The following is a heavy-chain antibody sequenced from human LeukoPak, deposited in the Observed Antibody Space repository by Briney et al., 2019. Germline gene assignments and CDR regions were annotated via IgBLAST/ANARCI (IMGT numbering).Heavy chain of an antibody. CDR2: IYSGGSR. J-gene: IGHJ2*01. CDR1: GFTVSSNY. Sequence: GGSLRLSCAASGFTVSSNYMSWVRQAPGKGLEWVSVIYSGGSRYYADSVKGRFTISRDNSKNTLYLQMNSLRAEDTAVYYCARDLLYSGSYSWYFDLWGRGTPVTVSS. V-gene: IGHV3-66*01. D-gene: IGHD1-26*01. CDR3: ARDLLYSGSYSWYFDL.